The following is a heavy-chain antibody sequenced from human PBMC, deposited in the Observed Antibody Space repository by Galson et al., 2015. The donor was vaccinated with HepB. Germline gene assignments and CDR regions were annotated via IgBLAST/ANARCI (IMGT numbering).Heavy chain of an antibody. D-gene: IGHD5-24*01. CDR3: ARDFKCNYDH. CDR1: GLSFSTNN. J-gene: IGHJ4*02. CDR2: ISPDGNTA. Sequence: SLRLSCAASGLSFSTNNMHWVRQAPVKGLEWLAIISPDGNTAFYADSVKGRFTISRDNSKSTLFLQGDSLRPEDTAVYYCARDFKCNYDHWGQGTLVTVSS. V-gene: IGHV3-30-3*01.